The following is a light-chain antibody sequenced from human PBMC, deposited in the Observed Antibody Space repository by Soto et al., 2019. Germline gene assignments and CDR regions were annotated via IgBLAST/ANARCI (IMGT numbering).Light chain of an antibody. CDR1: SSDVAFYNH. V-gene: IGLV2-14*01. J-gene: IGLJ1*01. CDR3: SSFASTHTYV. Sequence: QLVLTQPASVSGSPGQSITISCTGTSSDVAFYNHVSWYQQHPGKAPKLLIYEVSNRPSGVSHRFSGSKSGNTASLTISGLQADDEADYYCSSFASTHTYVFGTGTKLTVL. CDR2: EVS.